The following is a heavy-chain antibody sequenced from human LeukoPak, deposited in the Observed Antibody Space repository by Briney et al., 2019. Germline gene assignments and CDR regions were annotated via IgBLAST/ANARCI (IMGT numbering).Heavy chain of an antibody. V-gene: IGHV3-33*08. CDR1: GFTFSSYG. Sequence: PGRSLRLSCAASGFTFSSYGMHWVRQAPGKGLEWVAVIWYDGSNKYYADSVKGRFTISRDNSKNTLYLQMNSLRAEDTAVYYCARDKYDYGVPRGFFDYWGQGTLVTVSS. D-gene: IGHD4-17*01. J-gene: IGHJ4*02. CDR2: IWYDGSNK. CDR3: ARDKYDYGVPRGFFDY.